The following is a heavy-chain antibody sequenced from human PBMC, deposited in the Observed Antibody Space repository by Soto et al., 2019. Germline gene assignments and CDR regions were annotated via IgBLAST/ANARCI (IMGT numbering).Heavy chain of an antibody. J-gene: IGHJ4*02. CDR2: ISYDGSNK. V-gene: IGHV3-30*18. D-gene: IGHD3-3*01. Sequence: QVQLVESGGGVVQPGRSLRLSCAASGFTFSSYGMHWVRQAPGKGLEWVAVISYDGSNKYYADSVKGRFTISRDNSKNTLYLQMNGLRAEDTAVYYCAKDRKRFLEWLLYRGYYFDYWGQGTLVTVSS. CDR3: AKDRKRFLEWLLYRGYYFDY. CDR1: GFTFSSYG.